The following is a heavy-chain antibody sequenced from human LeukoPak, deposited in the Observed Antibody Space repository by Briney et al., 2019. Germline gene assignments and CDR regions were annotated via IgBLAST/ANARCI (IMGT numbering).Heavy chain of an antibody. D-gene: IGHD6-6*01. Sequence: GGSLRLSCAASGFTFSSYSMNWVRQAPGKGLEWVSSISSSSTYIFYADSLKGRFTISRDNAKNSLYLQMNSLRAEDTAVYYCARVGLGSSSEYFDYWGQGTLVTVSS. J-gene: IGHJ4*02. CDR2: ISSSSTYI. CDR3: ARVGLGSSSEYFDY. V-gene: IGHV3-21*01. CDR1: GFTFSSYS.